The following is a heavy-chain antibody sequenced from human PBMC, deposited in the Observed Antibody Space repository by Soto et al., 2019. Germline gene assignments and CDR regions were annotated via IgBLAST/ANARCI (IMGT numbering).Heavy chain of an antibody. J-gene: IGHJ6*02. V-gene: IGHV3-23*01. D-gene: IGHD4-4*01. CDR3: AKDRISNWYYYYGMDV. CDR2: ISGSGGST. Sequence: LRLSCAASGFTFSSYAMSWVRQAPGKGLEWVSAISGSGGSTYYADSVKGRFIISRDNSKNTLYLQMNSLRAEDTAVYYCAKDRISNWYYYYGMDVWGQGTTVTVSS. CDR1: GFTFSSYA.